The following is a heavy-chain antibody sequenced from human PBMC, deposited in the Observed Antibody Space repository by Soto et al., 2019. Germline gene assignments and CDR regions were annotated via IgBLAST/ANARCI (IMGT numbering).Heavy chain of an antibody. D-gene: IGHD2-2*02. CDR1: GGSISSYY. J-gene: IGHJ5*02. V-gene: IGHV4-59*01. CDR2: SYCSGST. CDR3: ARGAYCSSTSCYTGNWFDP. Sequence: PSETLSLTCTVSGGSISSYYWSWIRQPPGKGLEWIGYSYCSGSTNYNPPLKSRVTISVDASKNQFSLKLSSVTAADTAVYYCARGAYCSSTSCYTGNWFDPWGQGTLVTVSS.